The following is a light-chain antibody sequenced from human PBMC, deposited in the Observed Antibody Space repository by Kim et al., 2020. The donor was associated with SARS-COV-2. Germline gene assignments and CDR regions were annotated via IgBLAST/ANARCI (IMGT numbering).Light chain of an antibody. V-gene: IGKV1-5*03. J-gene: IGKJ2*01. CDR1: QSISTW. Sequence: DIQMTQSPSTLSASVGDRVNITCRASQSISTWLAWYQQKPRKAPKLLIYKASSLESGVPSRFSGSGSGTEFTLTISSLQPDDFATYYCQQYNSYSTFGQGTKLEI. CDR3: QQYNSYST. CDR2: KAS.